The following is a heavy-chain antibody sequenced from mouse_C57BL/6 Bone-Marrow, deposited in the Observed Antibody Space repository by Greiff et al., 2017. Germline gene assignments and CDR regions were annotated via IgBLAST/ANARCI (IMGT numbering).Heavy chain of an antibody. D-gene: IGHD1-1*01. V-gene: IGHV5-12*01. Sequence: EVQGVESGGGLVQPGGSLKLSCAASGFTFSDYYMYWVRQTPEKRLEWVAYISNGGGSTYYPDTVKGRFTISRDNAKNTLYLQMSRLQSEDTAMYYCARDGSSLYWYFDVWGTGTTVTVSS. J-gene: IGHJ1*03. CDR1: GFTFSDYY. CDR3: ARDGSSLYWYFDV. CDR2: ISNGGGST.